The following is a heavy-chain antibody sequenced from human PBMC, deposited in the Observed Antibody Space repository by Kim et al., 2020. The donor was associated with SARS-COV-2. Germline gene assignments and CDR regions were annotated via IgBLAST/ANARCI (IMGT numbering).Heavy chain of an antibody. V-gene: IGHV1-18*01. Sequence: NCALKLQGRVTMTTDTSTSTVYMELRSLRSDDTAVYYCAGRGGSWYYFDYWGQGTLVTVSS. CDR3: AGRGGSWYYFDY. D-gene: IGHD6-13*01. J-gene: IGHJ4*02.